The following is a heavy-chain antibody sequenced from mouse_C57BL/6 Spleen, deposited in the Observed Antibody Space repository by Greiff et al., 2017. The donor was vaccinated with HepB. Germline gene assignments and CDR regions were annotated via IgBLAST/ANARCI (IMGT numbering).Heavy chain of an antibody. Sequence: VQLQQSGAELVRPGASVKLSCTASGFNIKDDYMHWVKQRPEQGLEWIGWIDPENGDTEYASKFQGKATITADTSSNTAYLQLSSLTSEDTAVYYCTTGAYGSSYGFAYWGQGTLVTVSA. D-gene: IGHD1-1*01. CDR2: IDPENGDT. V-gene: IGHV14-4*01. CDR1: GFNIKDDY. CDR3: TTGAYGSSYGFAY. J-gene: IGHJ3*01.